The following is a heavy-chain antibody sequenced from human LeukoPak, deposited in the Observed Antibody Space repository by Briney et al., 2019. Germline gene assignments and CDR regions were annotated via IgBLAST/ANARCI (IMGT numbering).Heavy chain of an antibody. Sequence: GESLKISCKGSGSSFTSYWIGWVRPMPGRGLEWMGIIYPGDSDTRYSPSFQGQVTISADKSISTAYLQWSSLKASDTAMYYCARHKYSSSALPDDAFDIWGQGTMVTVSS. D-gene: IGHD6-6*01. CDR1: GSSFTSYW. J-gene: IGHJ3*02. V-gene: IGHV5-51*01. CDR3: ARHKYSSSALPDDAFDI. CDR2: IYPGDSDT.